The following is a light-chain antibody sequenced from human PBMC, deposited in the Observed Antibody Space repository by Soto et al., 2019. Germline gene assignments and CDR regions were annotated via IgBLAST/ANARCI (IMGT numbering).Light chain of an antibody. J-gene: IGKJ1*01. CDR3: QQYNKYSWT. Sequence: DIQMTQSPSTLSASVGDRVTITCRASQSVTSWLAWYQQKPGKAPKLLIYDASNLESGVPSSFSGSGSGTEFTLTISSLQPDDFEAYYGQQYNKYSWTFGQGTKVEVK. CDR2: DAS. V-gene: IGKV1-5*01. CDR1: QSVTSW.